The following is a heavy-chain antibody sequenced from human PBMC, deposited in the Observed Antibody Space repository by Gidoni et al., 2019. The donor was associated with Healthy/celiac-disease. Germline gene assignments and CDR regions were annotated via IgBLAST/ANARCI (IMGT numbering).Heavy chain of an antibody. J-gene: IGHJ3*02. CDR3: AKDRYAFDI. D-gene: IGHD1-26*01. CDR2: ISGSGVNT. CDR1: GFTCSSYA. V-gene: IGHV3-23*01. Sequence: EVQLLESGGGLVQHGGSLRLSCAASGFTCSSYAMSWVRQAAGKGLEWVSAISGSGVNTYSADSVKGRFTISRDNSKNTLYLQMNSLRAEDTAVYYCAKDRYAFDIWGQGTMVTVSS.